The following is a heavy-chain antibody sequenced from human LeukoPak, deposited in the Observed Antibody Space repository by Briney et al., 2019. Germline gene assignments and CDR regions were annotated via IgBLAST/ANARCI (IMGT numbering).Heavy chain of an antibody. J-gene: IGHJ5*02. V-gene: IGHV3-23*01. Sequence: GGSLRLSCAASGFTFSSYAMSWVRQAPGKGLEWVSAISGSGGSTYYADSVKGRFTISRDNSKNTLYLQMNSLRAEDTAVYYCAKEGGVTIFGVVKTGGYNWFDPWGQGTLVTVSS. CDR2: ISGSGGST. D-gene: IGHD3-3*01. CDR3: AKEGGVTIFGVVKTGGYNWFDP. CDR1: GFTFSSYA.